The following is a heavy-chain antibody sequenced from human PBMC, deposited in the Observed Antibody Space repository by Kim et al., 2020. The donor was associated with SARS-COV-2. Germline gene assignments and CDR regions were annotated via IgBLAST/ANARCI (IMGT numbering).Heavy chain of an antibody. CDR2: IYHSGST. CDR1: GYSISSGYY. V-gene: IGHV4-38-2*02. D-gene: IGHD3-22*01. J-gene: IGHJ4*02. Sequence: SETLSLTCTVSGYSISSGYYWGWIRQPPGKGLEWIGSIYHSGSTYYNPSLKSRVTISVDTSKNQFSLKLSSVTAADTAVYYCAREGWDSSGYFDYWGQGTLVTVSS. CDR3: AREGWDSSGYFDY.